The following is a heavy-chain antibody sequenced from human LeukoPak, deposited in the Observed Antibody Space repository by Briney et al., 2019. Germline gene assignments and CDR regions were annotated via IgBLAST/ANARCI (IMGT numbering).Heavy chain of an antibody. CDR2: INPSGGST. CDR3: ARGGGAAGRVFDY. D-gene: IGHD6-25*01. V-gene: IGHV1-46*01. J-gene: IGHJ4*02. CDR1: GYTFTSFY. Sequence: GASVKVSCKASGYTFTSFYIYWVRQAPGQGLEWMGIINPSGGSTNYAQNFQGRVTMTGDTSTSTVYMELSSLRSEDTAVYYCARGGGAAGRVFDYWGQGTLVNVPP.